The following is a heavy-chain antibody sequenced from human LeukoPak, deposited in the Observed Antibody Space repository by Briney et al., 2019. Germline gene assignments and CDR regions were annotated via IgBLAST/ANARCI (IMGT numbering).Heavy chain of an antibody. CDR2: ISGSGGST. D-gene: IGHD3-9*01. V-gene: IGHV3-23*01. J-gene: IGHJ4*02. CDR3: AKCARVDWLPIDY. CDR1: GFTFSTYA. Sequence: GGSLRLSCTASGFTFSTYAMSWVRQAPGKGVEWVSGISGSGGSTYYADSVKGRFTISRDNSKNTLYLQMNSLRAEDTAVYYCAKCARVDWLPIDYWGQGTLVTVSS.